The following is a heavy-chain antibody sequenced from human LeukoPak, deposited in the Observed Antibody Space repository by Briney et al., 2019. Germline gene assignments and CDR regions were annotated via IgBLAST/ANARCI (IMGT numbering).Heavy chain of an antibody. Sequence: PGGSLRLSCAASGFTFSNYGMHWVRQAPGKGLEWVAVIWYDGRNKYYADSVKGPFTISRDNSKNTLYLQMNNLRVEDTAVYYCARDPYGGSSGYLDYWGQGTLVTVSS. CDR2: IWYDGRNK. CDR3: ARDPYGGSSGYLDY. CDR1: GFTFSNYG. J-gene: IGHJ4*02. D-gene: IGHD3-22*01. V-gene: IGHV3-33*01.